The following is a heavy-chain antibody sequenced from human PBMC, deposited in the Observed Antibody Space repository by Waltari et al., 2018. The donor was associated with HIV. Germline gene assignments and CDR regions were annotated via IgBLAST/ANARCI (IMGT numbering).Heavy chain of an antibody. V-gene: IGHV4-61*02. CDR2: IYTSGST. CDR1: GGSISSGSYY. J-gene: IGHJ6*02. CDR3: ARGFYYYYYGMDV. Sequence: VQLQESGPGLVKPSQTLSLTCTVSGGSISSGSYYWSWIRQPAGKGLEWIGRIYTSGSTNYNPSLKSRVTISVDTSKNQFSLKLSSVTAADTAVYYCARGFYYYYYGMDVWGQGTTVTVSS.